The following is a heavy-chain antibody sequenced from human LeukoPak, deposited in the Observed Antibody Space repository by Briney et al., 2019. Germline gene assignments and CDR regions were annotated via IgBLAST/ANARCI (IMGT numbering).Heavy chain of an antibody. CDR2: INSDGSST. D-gene: IGHD3-10*01. CDR1: GFTFSSYW. Sequence: QPGGSLRLSCAASGFTFSSYWMHWVRQAPGKGLVWVSRINSDGSSTGYADSVKGRFTISRGNAKNTLYLQMNSLRGEDTAVYYCARVLYGSGIYGMDVWGQGTTVTVSS. J-gene: IGHJ6*02. CDR3: ARVLYGSGIYGMDV. V-gene: IGHV3-74*01.